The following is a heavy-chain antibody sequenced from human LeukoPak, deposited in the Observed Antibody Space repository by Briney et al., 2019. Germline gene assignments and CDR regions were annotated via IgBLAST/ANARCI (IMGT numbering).Heavy chain of an antibody. Sequence: ASVNVSCKASGYTFTSYDINWVRQATGQGLEWMGWMNPNSGNTGYAQKFQGRVTMTRNTSISTAYMELSSLRSEDTAVYYCASDSSGGDAFDIWGQGTMVTVSS. CDR2: MNPNSGNT. CDR1: GYTFTSYD. J-gene: IGHJ3*02. V-gene: IGHV1-8*01. D-gene: IGHD6-19*01. CDR3: ASDSSGGDAFDI.